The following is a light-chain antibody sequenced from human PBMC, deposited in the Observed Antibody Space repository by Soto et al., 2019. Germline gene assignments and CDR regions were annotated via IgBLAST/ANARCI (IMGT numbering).Light chain of an antibody. CDR1: QSISSY. CDR3: QQSYTTPRT. J-gene: IGKJ1*01. Sequence: DLQMTQSPSSLSASVGDRVTITCRASQSISSYLNWYQQKPGKAPKLLIYAASSLQSGVPSRFSGSGSETDFTLIISSLQPEDFATYYCQQSYTTPRTFGQGTKVEIK. V-gene: IGKV1-39*01. CDR2: AAS.